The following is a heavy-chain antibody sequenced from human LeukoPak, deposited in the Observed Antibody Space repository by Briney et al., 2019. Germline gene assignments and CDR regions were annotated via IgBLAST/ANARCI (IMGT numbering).Heavy chain of an antibody. Sequence: SETLSLTCAVSGGSISTGGHSWRWIRQPPGKGLEWIGYISHSGTTYYNLSLKSRVTISVDRSKNQFSLKLNSVTAADSAVYYCARVYDASVLYFDYWGRGTLVTVSS. CDR1: GGSISTGGHS. V-gene: IGHV4-30-2*01. D-gene: IGHD5/OR15-5a*01. J-gene: IGHJ4*02. CDR3: ARVYDASVLYFDY. CDR2: ISHSGTT.